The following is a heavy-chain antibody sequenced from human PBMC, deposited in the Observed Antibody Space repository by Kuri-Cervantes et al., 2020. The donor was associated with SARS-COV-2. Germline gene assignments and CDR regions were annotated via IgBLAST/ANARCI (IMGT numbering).Heavy chain of an antibody. D-gene: IGHD3-3*01. CDR3: ARGVFITNPPSHYYYMDV. CDR2: INPNSGGT. V-gene: IGHV1-2*02. CDR1: GGTFSSYA. Sequence: ASVKVSYKASGGTFSSYAISWVRQAPGQGLEWMGWINPNSGGTNYAQKFQGGVTMTRDTSISTAYMELSRLRSDDTAVYYCARGVFITNPPSHYYYMDVWGKGTTVTVSS. J-gene: IGHJ6*03.